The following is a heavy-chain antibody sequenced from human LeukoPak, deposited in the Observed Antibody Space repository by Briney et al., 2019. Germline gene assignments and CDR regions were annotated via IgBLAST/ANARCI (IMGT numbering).Heavy chain of an antibody. CDR3: ARQGGLGSYATGSWFDP. CDR2: IWYEGTNK. V-gene: IGHV3-33*01. CDR1: GFTFSSYG. D-gene: IGHD1-26*01. Sequence: PGRSLRLSCAASGFTFSSYGMRWVRQAPGKGLEWVAVIWYEGTNKYYGDSVKGRFTISRDNSKNTLYLQMNSLRAEDTAMYYCARQGGLGSYATGSWFDPWGQGTLVTVSS. J-gene: IGHJ5*02.